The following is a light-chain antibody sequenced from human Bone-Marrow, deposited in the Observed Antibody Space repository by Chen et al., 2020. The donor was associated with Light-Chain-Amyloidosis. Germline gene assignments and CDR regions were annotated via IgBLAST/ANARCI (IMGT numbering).Light chain of an antibody. CDR3: QSYQGSSQGV. CDR1: SGSIATNY. J-gene: IGLJ3*02. V-gene: IGLV6-57*01. Sequence: NLMLTQPHSVSESPGKPGIISCTRSSGSIATNYVQWYPQRPGSSPTTVIYEDDQRPSGVPDRFSGSIDRSSNSASLTISGLKTEDEADYYCQSYQGSSQGVFGGGTKLTV. CDR2: EDD.